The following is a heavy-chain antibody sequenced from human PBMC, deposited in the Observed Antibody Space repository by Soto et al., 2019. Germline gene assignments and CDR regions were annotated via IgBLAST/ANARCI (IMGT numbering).Heavy chain of an antibody. CDR2: FDPEDGET. CDR3: ARPYYDFWSGYYLDV. Sequence: ASVKVSCKVSGYTITELSMHWVRQAPGKGLEWMEGFDPEDGETIYAQKFQGRVTMTEDTSTDTAYMELSSLRSEDTAVYYCARPYYDFWSGYYLDVWGQGTTVTVSS. D-gene: IGHD3-3*01. CDR1: GYTITELS. J-gene: IGHJ6*02. V-gene: IGHV1-24*01.